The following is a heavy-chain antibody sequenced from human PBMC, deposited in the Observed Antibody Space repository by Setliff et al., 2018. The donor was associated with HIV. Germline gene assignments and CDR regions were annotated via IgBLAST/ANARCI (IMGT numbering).Heavy chain of an antibody. V-gene: IGHV4-59*01. CDR3: AGSRPSLRAFDI. D-gene: IGHD4-17*01. J-gene: IGHJ3*02. CDR1: GGSISNYY. Sequence: PSETLSLTCTVSGGSISNYYWNWIRQPPGKGLEWIGYIYYNGNTNYNPSLKSRVTISVDTSKNYFSLKLTSVTAADTAVYYCAGSRPSLRAFDIWGQGTMVTVSS. CDR2: IYYNGNT.